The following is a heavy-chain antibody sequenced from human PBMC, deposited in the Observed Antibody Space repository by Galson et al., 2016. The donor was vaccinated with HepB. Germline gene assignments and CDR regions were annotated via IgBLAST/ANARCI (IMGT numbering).Heavy chain of an antibody. J-gene: IGHJ3*02. CDR1: GFTFSKSA. CDR3: ASGGVRDAYRI. Sequence: SVKVSCKASGFTFSKSAVQWMRQSRGQRLEWIGWILVGSGNTNNPQRFQERVTFTRDMSPSTAYMELINLTSEDTAVYYCASGGVRDAYRIWGQGTLVTVSS. V-gene: IGHV1-58*01. D-gene: IGHD3-16*01. CDR2: ILVGSGNT.